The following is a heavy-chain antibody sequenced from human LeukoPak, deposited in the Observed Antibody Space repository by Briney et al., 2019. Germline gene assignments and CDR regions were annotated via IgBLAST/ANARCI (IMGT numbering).Heavy chain of an antibody. CDR1: GGSFSGYY. CDR3: ARQWEYQLPEYFQH. CDR2: INHSGST. Sequence: PSETLSLTCAVYGGSFSGYYWSWIRQPPGKGLEWIGEINHSGSTYYNPSLKSRVTISVDTSKNQFSLKLSSVTAADTAVYYCARQWEYQLPEYFQHWGQGTLVTVSS. J-gene: IGHJ1*01. V-gene: IGHV4-34*01. D-gene: IGHD2-2*01.